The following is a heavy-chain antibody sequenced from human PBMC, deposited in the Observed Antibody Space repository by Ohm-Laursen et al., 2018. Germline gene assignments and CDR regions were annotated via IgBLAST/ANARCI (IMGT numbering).Heavy chain of an antibody. V-gene: IGHV3-33*01. J-gene: IGHJ4*02. CDR2: IWYDGSNK. Sequence: SLRLSCAASGFTFSSYGMHWVRQAPGKGLEWVAAIWYDGSNKYYADSVKGRFTISRDTSKSTVSLQMNSLTAEDTAVYYCARDADTSSHYSNFDYWGQGTLVTVSS. CDR1: GFTFSSYG. CDR3: ARDADTSSHYSNFDY. D-gene: IGHD3-22*01.